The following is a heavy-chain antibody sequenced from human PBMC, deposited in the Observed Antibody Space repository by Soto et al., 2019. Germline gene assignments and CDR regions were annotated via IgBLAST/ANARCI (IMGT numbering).Heavy chain of an antibody. CDR3: AGLSGYYYYASAYSVDY. V-gene: IGHV4-30-4*01. J-gene: IGHJ4*02. Sequence: QVQLQESGPGLVKPSQTLSLTCTVSGGSISSGDYYWSWIRQPPGKGLEWIGYIYSSGSAYYKPSLKSRVTMSVDTYKNQFSLKLNSLTAADTSVYYCAGLSGYYYYASAYSVDYLGQGTLVTVSS. D-gene: IGHD3-22*01. CDR1: GGSISSGDYY. CDR2: IYSSGSA.